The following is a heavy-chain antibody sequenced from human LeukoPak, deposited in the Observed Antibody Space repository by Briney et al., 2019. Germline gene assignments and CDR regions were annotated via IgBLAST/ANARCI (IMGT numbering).Heavy chain of an antibody. J-gene: IGHJ4*02. CDR1: GFTFSSYS. CDR3: AREAGELPGYYFDY. CDR2: ISSSSSYI. V-gene: IGHV3-21*01. D-gene: IGHD1-26*01. Sequence: PGGSLRLSCAASGFTFSSYSMNWVRQAPGKGLEWVSSISSSSSYIYYADSVKGRFTISRDNAKNSLYLQMNSLRAEDTAVYYCAREAGELPGYYFDYWGQGTLVTVSS.